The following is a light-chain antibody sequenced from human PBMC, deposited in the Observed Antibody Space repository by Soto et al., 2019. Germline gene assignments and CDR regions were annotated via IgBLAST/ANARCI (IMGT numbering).Light chain of an antibody. V-gene: IGLV2-11*01. CDR1: RSDIGGYNF. Sequence: QSVLTQPRSVSGPPGQSVTISCTGTRSDIGGYNFVSWYQQHPGQAPKLIIYDVIKRPSGVPDRFSGSKSGNTASLTIYGLQAEDEADYYCCSYAGGYTHVFGTGTKVTVL. CDR3: CSYAGGYTHV. J-gene: IGLJ1*01. CDR2: DVI.